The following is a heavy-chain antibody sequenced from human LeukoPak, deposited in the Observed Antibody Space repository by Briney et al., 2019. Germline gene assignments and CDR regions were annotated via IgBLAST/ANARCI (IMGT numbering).Heavy chain of an antibody. CDR2: ISSSSSYI. CDR1: GFTFISYW. V-gene: IGHV3-21*01. Sequence: GGSLRLSCAASGFTFISYWMHWVRQAPGKGLEWVSSISSSSSYIYYADSVKGRFTISRDNAKNSLYLQMNSLRAEDTAVYYCARDSIAVAGGDYWGQGTLVTVSS. D-gene: IGHD6-19*01. CDR3: ARDSIAVAGGDY. J-gene: IGHJ4*02.